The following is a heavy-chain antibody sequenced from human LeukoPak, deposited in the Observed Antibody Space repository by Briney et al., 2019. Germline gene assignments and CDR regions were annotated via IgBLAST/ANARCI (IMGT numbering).Heavy chain of an antibody. CDR3: ARGRSSGYELDY. D-gene: IGHD5-12*01. J-gene: IGHJ4*02. CDR2: ASDDGNIK. Sequence: GGSLRLSCVTSGFTFSRYAMQWVRQAPGKGLDWVAVASDDGNIKYYAESVKGRFTISRDSSKNTVYLQMNSLRGDDTALYYCARGRSSGYELDYWGQGTLVTVSS. CDR1: GFTFSRYA. V-gene: IGHV3-30*04.